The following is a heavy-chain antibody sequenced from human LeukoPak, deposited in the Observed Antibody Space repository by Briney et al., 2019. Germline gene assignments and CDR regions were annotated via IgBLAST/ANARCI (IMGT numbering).Heavy chain of an antibody. CDR2: TNPNSGGT. CDR1: GYTFTGYY. V-gene: IGHV1-2*02. J-gene: IGHJ5*02. D-gene: IGHD2-15*01. Sequence: ASVKVSCKASGYTFTGYYMHWVRQAPGQGLEWMGWTNPNSGGTNYAQKFQGRVTMTRDTSISTAYMELSRLRSDDTAVYYCARGYCSGGSCFDWFDPWGQGTLVTVSS. CDR3: ARGYCSGGSCFDWFDP.